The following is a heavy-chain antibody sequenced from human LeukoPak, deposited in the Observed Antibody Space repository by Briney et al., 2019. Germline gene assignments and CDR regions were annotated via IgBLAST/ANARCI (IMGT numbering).Heavy chain of an antibody. D-gene: IGHD1-26*01. V-gene: IGHV3-21*04. CDR2: ISSSSSYI. J-gene: IGHJ4*02. Sequence: GGSLRLSCAASGFTFSSYSMNWVRQAPGKGLEWVSSISSSSSYIYYADSVKGRFTISRDNSKNTLYLQMNSLRAEDTAVYYCAKDVVGATPIYYFDYWGQGTLVTVSS. CDR1: GFTFSSYS. CDR3: AKDVVGATPIYYFDY.